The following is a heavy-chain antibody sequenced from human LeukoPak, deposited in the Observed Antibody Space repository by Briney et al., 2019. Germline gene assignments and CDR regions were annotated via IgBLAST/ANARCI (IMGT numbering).Heavy chain of an antibody. Sequence: GASVKVSCKTSGYSFTDYYMHWVRQTPGQGLEWMGWINPNSGGTNYAQKFQGRVTMTRDMSTSTDYMELSGLRSEDTAVYYCARDNSVEDTAWWFDPWGQGTLVTVSS. D-gene: IGHD4-23*01. J-gene: IGHJ5*02. V-gene: IGHV1-2*02. CDR1: GYSFTDYY. CDR3: ARDNSVEDTAWWFDP. CDR2: INPNSGGT.